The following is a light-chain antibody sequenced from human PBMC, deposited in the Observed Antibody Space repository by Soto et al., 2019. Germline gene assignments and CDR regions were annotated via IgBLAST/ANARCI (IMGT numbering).Light chain of an antibody. CDR2: LGS. Sequence: DIVMTQSPLSLPVTPGEPASISCRSSQSLLHLNGNNYLDWYLQKPGQSPQLLIYLGSNRAHGVPDRFSGSVSGTDFTLKISRVEAEDVGIYYCMQALQNPVTFGQGTRLEIK. V-gene: IGKV2-28*01. CDR3: MQALQNPVT. J-gene: IGKJ5*01. CDR1: QSLLHLNGNNY.